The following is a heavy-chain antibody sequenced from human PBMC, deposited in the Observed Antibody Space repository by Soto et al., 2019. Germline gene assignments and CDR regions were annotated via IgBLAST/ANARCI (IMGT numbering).Heavy chain of an antibody. CDR3: ARTRGSSFFDF. Sequence: PSETLSLTCNVSGGSISGADYYWSWIRQHPGRGLEWIGFVFNTGTSYYSYNSSLKSRLFMSLDASKNSFYLKLTSVTAADTAIYYCARTRGSSFFDFWGPGMLVTVSS. V-gene: IGHV4-31*03. D-gene: IGHD6-6*01. CDR1: GGSISGADYY. CDR2: VFNTGTS. J-gene: IGHJ4*02.